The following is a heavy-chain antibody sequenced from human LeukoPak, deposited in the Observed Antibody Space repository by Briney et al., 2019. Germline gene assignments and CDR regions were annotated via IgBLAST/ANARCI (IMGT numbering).Heavy chain of an antibody. CDR1: GGTFSSCA. J-gene: IGHJ4*02. D-gene: IGHD5-12*01. Sequence: ASVKVSCKASGGTFSSCAISWVRQAPGQGLEWMGGIIPIFGTANYAQKFQGRVTITADESTSTAYMELSSLRSEDTAVYYCARGRIVAIYFDYWGQGTLVTVSS. CDR3: ARGRIVAIYFDY. CDR2: IIPIFGTA. V-gene: IGHV1-69*13.